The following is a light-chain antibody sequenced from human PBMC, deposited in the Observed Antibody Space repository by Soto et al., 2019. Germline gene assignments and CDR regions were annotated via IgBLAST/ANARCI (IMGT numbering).Light chain of an antibody. CDR3: ATWDDRLNGYV. V-gene: IGLV1-44*01. Sequence: QSALTQPPSASGTPGQRVSISCSGSSSNIGSGGATVTWYQQLPGTAPKLVIFSNNQRPSGVPDRSSGSKSGTSASLAISGLQSEDEAAYYCATWDDRLNGYVFGSGTKLTVL. CDR2: SNN. J-gene: IGLJ1*01. CDR1: SSNIGSGGAT.